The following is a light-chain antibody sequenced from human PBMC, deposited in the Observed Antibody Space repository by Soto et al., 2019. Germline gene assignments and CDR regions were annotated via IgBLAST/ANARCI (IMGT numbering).Light chain of an antibody. V-gene: IGKV3-20*01. CDR3: QQYDRSPRT. J-gene: IGKJ1*01. Sequence: EVVLTQSPGTLSLSPGERATLSCRASQSVSASYLAWYQQKPGQAPRLLIYGASSRASGIPDRFSGSGSGTDFTLTIRRLEAEDFAVYYCQQYDRSPRTFGQGTKVEFK. CDR2: GAS. CDR1: QSVSASY.